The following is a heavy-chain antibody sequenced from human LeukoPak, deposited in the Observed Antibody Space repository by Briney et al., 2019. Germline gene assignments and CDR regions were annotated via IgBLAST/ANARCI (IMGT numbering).Heavy chain of an antibody. V-gene: IGHV4-4*07. CDR1: GVSFSSYY. Sequence: SETLSLTCTVSGVSFSSYYWTWIRQPAGKGLEWIGRIYSSGNTNYNPSLESRVTMSIDTSKKQISLKLTSVTAADTAVYYCARVYGGENAPTEYCSNGVCYYYFGMDVWGQGTTVTVSS. CDR3: ARVYGGENAPTEYCSNGVCYYYFGMDV. D-gene: IGHD2-8*01. CDR2: IYSSGNT. J-gene: IGHJ6*02.